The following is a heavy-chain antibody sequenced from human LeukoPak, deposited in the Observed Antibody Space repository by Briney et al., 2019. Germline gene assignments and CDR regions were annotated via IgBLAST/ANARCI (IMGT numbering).Heavy chain of an antibody. CDR3: ARRGFWSGSNWFDP. CDR1: GYTFTSYG. Sequence: ASVKVSCKASGYTFTSYGIGWVRQAPGQGLEWMGWISAYNGNTNYAQKLQGRVTVTTDTSTSTAYMELRSLRSDDTAVYYCARRGFWSGSNWFDPWGQGTLVTVSS. V-gene: IGHV1-18*01. D-gene: IGHD3-3*01. J-gene: IGHJ5*02. CDR2: ISAYNGNT.